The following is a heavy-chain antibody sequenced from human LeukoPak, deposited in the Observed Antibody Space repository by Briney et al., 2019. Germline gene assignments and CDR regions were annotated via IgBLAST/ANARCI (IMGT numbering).Heavy chain of an antibody. J-gene: IGHJ3*02. V-gene: IGHV4-59*08. CDR1: GGSISSYY. CDR3: ARHVADILTGYYDAFDI. Sequence: PSETLSLTCTVSGGSISSYYWSWIRQPPGKGLEWIGYIYYRGSTNYNPSLTSRVMISVDTSKNQLSLKLGSVTAADTAVYYCARHVADILTGYYDAFDIWGQGTMVTVS. CDR2: IYYRGST. D-gene: IGHD3-9*01.